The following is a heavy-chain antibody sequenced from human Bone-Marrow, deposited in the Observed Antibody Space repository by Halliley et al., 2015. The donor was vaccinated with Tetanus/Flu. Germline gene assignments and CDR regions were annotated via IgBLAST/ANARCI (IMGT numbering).Heavy chain of an antibody. CDR3: AMGLMVWPN. Sequence: KGLEGVGFIRSKAYGGTTEHASSVKGRFTISRDDSKSIAYREMSSLKTGDTALYYCAMGLMVWPNWGQGTLVTVSS. CDR2: IRSKAYGGTT. J-gene: IGHJ4*02. D-gene: IGHD3-10*01. V-gene: IGHV3-49*02.